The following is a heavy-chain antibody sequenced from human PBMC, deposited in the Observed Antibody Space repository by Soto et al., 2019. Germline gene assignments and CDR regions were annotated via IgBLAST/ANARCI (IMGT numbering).Heavy chain of an antibody. D-gene: IGHD6-19*01. Sequence: ESLTISFKGSVYSFTIYWIGGVRQTPEKGLEWMGMIYPGDSDTRYSPSFQGQVTISADKSITTTYLQWSSLKASDTAIYYCARLFDTSGWYDYWGQGTLVTVSS. V-gene: IGHV5-51*01. CDR3: ARLFDTSGWYDY. CDR1: VYSFTIYW. J-gene: IGHJ4*02. CDR2: IYPGDSDT.